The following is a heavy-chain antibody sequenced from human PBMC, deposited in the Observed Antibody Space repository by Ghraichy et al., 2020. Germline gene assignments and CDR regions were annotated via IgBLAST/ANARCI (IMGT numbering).Heavy chain of an antibody. CDR2: ISSGGSYI. D-gene: IGHD1-26*01. CDR3: ARDLYKLLVIEGAAL. J-gene: IGHJ4*02. CDR1: GFTFNDHF. Sequence: GGSLRLSCAASGFTFNDHFITWVRQAPGKGLEWVSSISSGGSYIYYAGSVRGRFTISRDNAKNSVYLEMNNLRAEDTAVYFCARDLYKLLVIEGAALWGQGVLVTVSS. V-gene: IGHV3-21*06.